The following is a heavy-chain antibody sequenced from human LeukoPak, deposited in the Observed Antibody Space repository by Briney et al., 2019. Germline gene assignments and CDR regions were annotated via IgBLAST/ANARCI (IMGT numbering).Heavy chain of an antibody. V-gene: IGHV4-59*08. CDR3: ARVIPRVGYNFGY. Sequence: SETLSLTCTVSVGSISSSYWSWIRQPPGEGLEWIGYFYYSGATTYNPSLQSRVTISVDTSKTQLSLKMTSMTAADTAVYYCARVIPRVGYNFGYWGQRILVTVSS. D-gene: IGHD5-24*01. CDR2: FYYSGAT. CDR1: VGSISSSY. J-gene: IGHJ4*02.